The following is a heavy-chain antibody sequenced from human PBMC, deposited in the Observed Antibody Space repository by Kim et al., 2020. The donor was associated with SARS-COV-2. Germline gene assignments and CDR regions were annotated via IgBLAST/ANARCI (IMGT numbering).Heavy chain of an antibody. CDR2: IYYSGST. J-gene: IGHJ4*02. D-gene: IGHD5-18*01. CDR1: GGSISSGGYY. CDR3: ARDSLHVDTDYYFDY. V-gene: IGHV4-31*03. Sequence: SETLSLTCTVSGGSISSGGYYWSWIRQHPGKGLEWIGYIYYSGSTYYNPSLKSRVTISVDTSKNQFSLKLSSVTAADTAVYYCARDSLHVDTDYYFDYWGQGTLVTVSS.